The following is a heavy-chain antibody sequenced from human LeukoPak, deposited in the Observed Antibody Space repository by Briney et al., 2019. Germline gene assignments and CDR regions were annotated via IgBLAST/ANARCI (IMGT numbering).Heavy chain of an antibody. CDR1: GGSFSGYY. J-gene: IGHJ4*02. V-gene: IGHV4-34*01. CDR2: INHSGST. Sequence: SETLSLTCAVYGGSFSGYYWSWIRQPPGKGLEWIGEINHSGSTNYNPSLKSRVTISVDTSKNQFSLKLSSVTAADTAVYYCARALSGWGLFDYWGQGTLVTVSS. D-gene: IGHD6-19*01. CDR3: ARALSGWGLFDY.